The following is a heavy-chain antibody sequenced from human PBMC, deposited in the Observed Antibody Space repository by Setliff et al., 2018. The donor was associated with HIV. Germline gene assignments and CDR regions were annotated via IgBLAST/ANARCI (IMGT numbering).Heavy chain of an antibody. CDR1: GISINGYY. Sequence: SETLSLTCSVSGISINGYYWSWIRQSPRTRLEWIGYVSSIGNTNYNPSLKSRVTISVDTSKNQFSLQLNSVTAADTAVYFCARTRAPYFFGFWGQGTKVTVSS. CDR3: ARTRAPYFFGF. J-gene: IGHJ3*01. V-gene: IGHV4-4*08. CDR2: VSSIGNT. D-gene: IGHD1-26*01.